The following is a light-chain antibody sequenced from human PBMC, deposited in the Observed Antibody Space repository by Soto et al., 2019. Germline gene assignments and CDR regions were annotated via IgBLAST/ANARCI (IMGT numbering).Light chain of an antibody. CDR1: QSVTTN. V-gene: IGKV3-15*01. Sequence: ETVVTQSPATLSVSPGERATLSCRASQSVTTNLAWYQQKPGQAPRLLIYGASTRATGVPARFSGSGSGTEFTLTISSLQSEDFAVYYCQQYNDWPPYTFGQGTKREIK. CDR2: GAS. CDR3: QQYNDWPPYT. J-gene: IGKJ2*01.